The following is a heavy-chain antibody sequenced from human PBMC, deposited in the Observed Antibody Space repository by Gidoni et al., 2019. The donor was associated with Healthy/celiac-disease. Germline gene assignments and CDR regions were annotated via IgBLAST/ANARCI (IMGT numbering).Heavy chain of an antibody. CDR3: ARDSNYDFWSGYYRSYYYGMDV. CDR2: INPSGGST. CDR1: GYTFTSYY. Sequence: QVQLVQSGAEVTKPGASVTVSCKASGYTFTSYYMHWVRQAPGQGLEWMGIINPSGGSTSYAQKFQGRVTMTRDTSTSTVYMELSSLRSEDTAVYYCARDSNYDFWSGYYRSYYYGMDVWGQGTTVTVSS. J-gene: IGHJ6*02. D-gene: IGHD3-3*01. V-gene: IGHV1-46*01.